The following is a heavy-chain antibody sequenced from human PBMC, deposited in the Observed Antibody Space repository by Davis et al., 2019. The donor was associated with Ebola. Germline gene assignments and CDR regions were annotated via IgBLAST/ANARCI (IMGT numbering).Heavy chain of an antibody. J-gene: IGHJ4*02. V-gene: IGHV3-73*01. Sequence: GESLKISCAASGFTFSGSAMHCVRQASGKGLEWVGRIRSKANSYATAYAASVKGRFTISRDNSKNTLYLQMNSLRAEDTAVYYCAKAYRVAVVTYPQDYWGQGTLVTVSS. CDR3: AKAYRVAVVTYPQDY. D-gene: IGHD4-23*01. CDR1: GFTFSGSA. CDR2: IRSKANSYAT.